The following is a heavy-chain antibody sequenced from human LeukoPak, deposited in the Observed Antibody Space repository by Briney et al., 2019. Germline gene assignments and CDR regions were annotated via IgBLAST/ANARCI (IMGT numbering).Heavy chain of an antibody. CDR2: IYYSGST. CDR3: ARQSGIAVRKIIYYFDY. J-gene: IGHJ4*02. V-gene: IGHV4-61*08. Sequence: SETLSLTCAVSGGSISSGGYSWSWIRQPPGKGLEWIGYIYYSGSTNYNPSLKSRVTISVDTSKNQFSLKLSSVTAADTAVYYCARQSGIAVRKIIYYFDYWGQGTLVTVSS. D-gene: IGHD6-19*01. CDR1: GGSISSGGYS.